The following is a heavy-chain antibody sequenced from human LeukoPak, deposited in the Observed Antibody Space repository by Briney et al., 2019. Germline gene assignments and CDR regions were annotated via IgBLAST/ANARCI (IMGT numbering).Heavy chain of an antibody. CDR1: GFTFSSYS. Sequence: PGGSLRLSCAASGFTFSSYSMNWVRQAPGKGLEWVSYISSSSSTIYYADSVKGRFTISRDNAKNSLYLQMNSLRAEDTAVYYCARDYRCSRQGQSCYGDYWGQGTLVTVSS. V-gene: IGHV3-48*04. CDR3: ARDYRCSRQGQSCYGDY. D-gene: IGHD2-15*01. CDR2: ISSSSSTI. J-gene: IGHJ4*02.